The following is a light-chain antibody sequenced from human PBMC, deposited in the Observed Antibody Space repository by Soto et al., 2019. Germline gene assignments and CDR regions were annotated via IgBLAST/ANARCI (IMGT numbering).Light chain of an antibody. CDR2: GAS. V-gene: IGKV3-20*01. CDR3: QKYGNFWT. J-gene: IGKJ1*01. Sequence: ETVFTPSPGPPSFSPGERAPPSCRASQNVSSNLLVWYQQHPGQAPRLLIYGASSRATGIPDRFSGSGSGTDFSLTIRRLEPDDFAVYYCQKYGNFWTFGQGTKVDIK. CDR1: QNVSSNL.